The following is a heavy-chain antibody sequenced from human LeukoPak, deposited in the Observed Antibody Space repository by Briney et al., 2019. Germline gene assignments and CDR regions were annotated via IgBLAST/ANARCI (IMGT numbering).Heavy chain of an antibody. CDR3: AREIGSRGARLGY. V-gene: IGHV1-69*01. Sequence: GSSVTVSCKASGGTFSSYAISWVRQAPGQGLEWMGGIIPIFGTANYAQKFQGRVTSTAYESTSTAYMELSSLRSEDTAVYYCAREIGSRGARLGYWGQGTLVTVSS. CDR1: GGTFSSYA. J-gene: IGHJ4*02. D-gene: IGHD3-16*01. CDR2: IIPIFGTA.